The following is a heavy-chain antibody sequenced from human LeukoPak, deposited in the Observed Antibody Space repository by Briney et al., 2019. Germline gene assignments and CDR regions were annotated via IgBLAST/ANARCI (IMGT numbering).Heavy chain of an antibody. CDR1: ILSLNSHG. D-gene: IGHD3-22*01. V-gene: IGHV3-30*18. J-gene: IGHJ5*02. CDR3: AKDLFGYYDSSGYARFAP. CDR2: ISYDGSNR. Sequence: GWSLRLSRAASILSLNSHGRQWVRQAPAKGREGVAVISYDGSNRYYADSVKGRFTISRDNSKSTLYLQMNSLRAEDTAVYYCAKDLFGYYDSSGYARFAPWGQGTLVTVSS.